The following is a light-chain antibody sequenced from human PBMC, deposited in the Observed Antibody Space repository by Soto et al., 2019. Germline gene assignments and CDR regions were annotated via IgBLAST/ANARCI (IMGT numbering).Light chain of an antibody. Sequence: EIVMTQSPATLSVSPGERATLSCRASQSVSSNLAWYQQKPGQAPRLLIYGASTRATAIPARFSGSGSGTVFTLTISSLQSEDFAVYYCQQYNNWPPYTFGQGTKLEIK. CDR1: QSVSSN. V-gene: IGKV3-15*01. CDR2: GAS. J-gene: IGKJ2*01. CDR3: QQYNNWPPYT.